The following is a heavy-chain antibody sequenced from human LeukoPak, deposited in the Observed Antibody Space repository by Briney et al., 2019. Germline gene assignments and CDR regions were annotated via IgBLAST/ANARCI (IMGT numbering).Heavy chain of an antibody. D-gene: IGHD2-15*01. Sequence: ASVKVSCKASGYTFTSYGISWVRQAPGQGLEWMGIINPSDDTAPNAQKFQGRVTMTRDMSTSTVYMELSSLRSEDTAVYYCARGNTDLRYCSGGSCFSSYGYYYMDVWGTGTTVTVSS. CDR3: ARGNTDLRYCSGGSCFSSYGYYYMDV. J-gene: IGHJ6*03. CDR1: GYTFTSYG. V-gene: IGHV1-46*01. CDR2: INPSDDTA.